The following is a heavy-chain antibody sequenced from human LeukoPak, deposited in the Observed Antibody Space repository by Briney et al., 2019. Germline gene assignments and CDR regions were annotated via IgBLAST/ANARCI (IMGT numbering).Heavy chain of an antibody. J-gene: IGHJ4*02. CDR1: GFTFSDYN. D-gene: IGHD6-13*01. V-gene: IGHV3-21*01. Sequence: GGSLRLSCAASGFTFSDYNMNWVRQAPGKGLEWVASINSRGSSIYYGDSVKGRFTIARDNAKNALYLQMNRLRAEDTAVYYCARADWGGSSWLIDFWGQGTLVTVSS. CDR3: ARADWGGSSWLIDF. CDR2: INSRGSSI.